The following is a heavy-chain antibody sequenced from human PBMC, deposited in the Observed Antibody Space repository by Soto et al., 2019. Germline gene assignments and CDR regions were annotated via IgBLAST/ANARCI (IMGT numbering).Heavy chain of an antibody. Sequence: QVQLQESGPGLVKPSGTLSLTCAVSGGSISSSNWWSWVRQPPGKGLEWIGEIYHSGSTNYNPSLKIRVTISVDKSKNQFSLKLSSVPAADTAVYYCARAYSSSWSPGAFDIWGQGTMVTVSS. J-gene: IGHJ3*02. CDR2: IYHSGST. D-gene: IGHD6-13*01. CDR1: GGSISSSNW. CDR3: ARAYSSSWSPGAFDI. V-gene: IGHV4-4*02.